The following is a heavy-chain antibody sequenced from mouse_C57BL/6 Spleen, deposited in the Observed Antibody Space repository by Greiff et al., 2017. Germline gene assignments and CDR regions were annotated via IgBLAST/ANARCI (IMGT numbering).Heavy chain of an antibody. D-gene: IGHD2-1*01. V-gene: IGHV2-9-1*01. CDR1: GFSLTSYA. CDR2: IWTGGGT. CDR3: ARIPIYYGNYEYYCDY. Sequence: QVQLKESGPGLVAPSQSLSITCTVSGFSLTSYAISWVRQPPGKGLEWLGVIWTGGGTNYTSALKSRLSISKDNSKSQVFLKMNSLQTDDTARYYCARIPIYYGNYEYYCDYWGRGTTLTVSS. J-gene: IGHJ2*01.